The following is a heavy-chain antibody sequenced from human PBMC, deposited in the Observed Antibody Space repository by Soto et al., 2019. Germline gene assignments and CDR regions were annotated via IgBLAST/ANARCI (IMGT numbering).Heavy chain of an antibody. CDR2: IYWDDDK. J-gene: IGHJ5*02. CDR3: AHSSSGSSGYARGNWFDP. D-gene: IGHD6-13*01. V-gene: IGHV2-5*02. Sequence: QITLKESGPTLVKPTQTLTLTCTFSGFSLSTSGVGVGWIRQPPGKALEWLALIYWDDDKRYSPSLKSRLTITKDTSKNPVVPTMTNIDPVDTATYYCAHSSSGSSGYARGNWFDPWGQGTLVTVSS. CDR1: GFSLSTSGVG.